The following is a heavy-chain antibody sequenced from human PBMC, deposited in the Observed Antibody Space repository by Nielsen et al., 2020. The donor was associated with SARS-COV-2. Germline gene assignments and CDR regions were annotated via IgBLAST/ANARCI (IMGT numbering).Heavy chain of an antibody. D-gene: IGHD3-16*01. V-gene: IGHV3-64*04. CDR1: GFTFSSYA. CDR2: ISSNGGST. CDR3: ARGRNTYAYEHQFYYGMDV. Sequence: GESLKISCSASGFTFSSYAMHWVRQAPGQGLEYVSAISSNGGSTYYADSVKGRFTISRDNAKNSLDLQMNSLRAEDTAVYYCARGRNTYAYEHQFYYGMDVWGQGTTVIVSS. J-gene: IGHJ6*02.